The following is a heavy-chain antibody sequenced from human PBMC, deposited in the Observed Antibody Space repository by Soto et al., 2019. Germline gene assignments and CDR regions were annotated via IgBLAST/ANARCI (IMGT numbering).Heavy chain of an antibody. CDR3: AREGSYDILTGYYPAPYTFDY. J-gene: IGHJ4*02. CDR2: INPSGGST. CDR1: GYTFTSYY. V-gene: IGHV1-46*01. Sequence: GASVKVSCKASGYTFTSYYMHWVRQAPGQGLEWMGIINPSGGSTSYAQKFQGRVTMTRDTSTSTVYMELSSLRSEDTAVYYCAREGSYDILTGYYPAPYTFDYWGQGTLVTVSS. D-gene: IGHD3-9*01.